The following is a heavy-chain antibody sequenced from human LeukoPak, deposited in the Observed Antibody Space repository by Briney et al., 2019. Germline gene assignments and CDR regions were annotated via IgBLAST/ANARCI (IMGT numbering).Heavy chain of an antibody. J-gene: IGHJ4*02. CDR1: GFTFNNYW. Sequence: GGSLRLSCAASGFTFNNYWVHWVRQAPGKGLVWLSRITGDGSHTIYADSVKGRFTISRDNAQNTLYLQMNSLRAEDTAVYYCATTPGGYCTGITCYSYLDSWGQGTLVTVSS. D-gene: IGHD2-8*02. V-gene: IGHV3-74*01. CDR3: ATTPGGYCTGITCYSYLDS. CDR2: ITGDGSHT.